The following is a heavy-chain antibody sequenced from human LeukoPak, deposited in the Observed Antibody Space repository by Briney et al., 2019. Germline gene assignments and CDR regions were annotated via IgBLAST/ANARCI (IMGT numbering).Heavy chain of an antibody. CDR2: IYYSGST. V-gene: IGHV4-39*01. D-gene: IGHD3-10*01. Sequence: PSETLSLTCAVYGGSFSGYYWGWIRQPPGKGLEWIGSIYYSGSTYYNRSLKSRVTISVDTSKNQFSLKLNSVTAADTAVYYCARRHYYGSGSYQNWFDPWGQGTLVTVSS. CDR3: ARRHYYGSGSYQNWFDP. J-gene: IGHJ5*02. CDR1: GGSFSGYY.